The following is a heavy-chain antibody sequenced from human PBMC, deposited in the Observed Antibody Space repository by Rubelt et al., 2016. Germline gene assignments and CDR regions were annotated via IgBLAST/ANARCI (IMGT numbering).Heavy chain of an antibody. V-gene: IGHV4-34*01. D-gene: IGHD4-17*01. CDR3: ARGPYGNAFDI. CDR2: INHSGST. Sequence: QVQLQQWGAGLLKPSETLSLTCAVYGGSFSGYYWSWIRQPPGTGLEWIGEINHSGSTNYNPSLKSRVTISVDTAKNQFSRKLSSVTAADTAVYYCARGPYGNAFDIWGQGTMVTVSS. J-gene: IGHJ3*02. CDR1: GGSFSGYY.